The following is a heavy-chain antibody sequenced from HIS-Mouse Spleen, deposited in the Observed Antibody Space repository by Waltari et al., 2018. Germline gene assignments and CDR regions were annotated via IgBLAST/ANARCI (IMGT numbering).Heavy chain of an antibody. V-gene: IGHV4-38-2*02. CDR2: IYHSGST. CDR3: ARDSWAYAIEYFQH. CDR1: GYSISSGYY. Sequence: QVQLQESGPGLVTPSETLSLTCTFSGYSISSGYYWGWIRQPPGKGLEWIGSIYHSGSTYYNPSLKSRVTISVDTSKNQFSLKLSSVTAADTAVYYCARDSWAYAIEYFQHWGQGTLVTVSS. D-gene: IGHD2-8*01. J-gene: IGHJ1*01.